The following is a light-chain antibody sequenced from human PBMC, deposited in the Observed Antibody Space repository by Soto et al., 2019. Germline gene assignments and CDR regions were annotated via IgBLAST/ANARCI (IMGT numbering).Light chain of an antibody. CDR1: QSVSSY. J-gene: IGKJ4*01. Sequence: EIVLTQSPATLSLSPGERATLSCRASQSVSSYLAWYQQKPGQAPSLLIYGASNRATGIPARFSGSGAGTDLTLTISRLEPEDSAVYYCLQRSNWLTFGGGTKVELK. CDR2: GAS. V-gene: IGKV3-11*01. CDR3: LQRSNWLT.